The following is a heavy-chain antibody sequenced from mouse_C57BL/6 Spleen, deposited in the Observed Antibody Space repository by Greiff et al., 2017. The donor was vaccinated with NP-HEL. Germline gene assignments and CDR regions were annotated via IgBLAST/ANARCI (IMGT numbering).Heavy chain of an antibody. Sequence: EVQGVESGGGLVKPGGSLKLSCAASGFTFSSYAMPWVRQTPEKRLEWVATISDGGSYTYYPDNVKGRFTIARDNARNNLYLQMSHLKSEDTAMYYCARDRSVVALYFDYWGQGTTLTVSS. J-gene: IGHJ2*01. CDR3: ARDRSVVALYFDY. CDR1: GFTFSSYA. D-gene: IGHD1-1*01. CDR2: ISDGGSYT. V-gene: IGHV5-4*01.